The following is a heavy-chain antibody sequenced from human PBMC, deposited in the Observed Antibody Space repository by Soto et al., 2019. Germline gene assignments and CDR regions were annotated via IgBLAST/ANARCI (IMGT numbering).Heavy chain of an antibody. CDR2: IYYSGST. CDR1: GGSISSYY. CDR3: ARVDSGSYSDYFDY. V-gene: IGHV4-59*12. J-gene: IGHJ4*02. Sequence: SETLSLTCTVSGGSISSYYWSWIRQPPGKGLEWIGYIYYSGSTYYNPSLKSRVTISVDTSKNQFSLKLSSVTAADTAVYYCARVDSGSYSDYFDYWGQGTLVTVSS. D-gene: IGHD1-26*01.